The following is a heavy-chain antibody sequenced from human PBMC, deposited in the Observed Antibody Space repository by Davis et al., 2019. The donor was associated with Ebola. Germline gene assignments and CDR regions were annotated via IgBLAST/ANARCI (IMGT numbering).Heavy chain of an antibody. CDR3: ARGREDYLDY. CDR1: GFTLSIYT. V-gene: IGHV3-30*09. CDR2: ISSDGRSK. J-gene: IGHJ4*02. Sequence: GEFLKISCAASGFTLSIYTMHWVRQAPGKGLEWVAAISSDGRSKHYADSVRGRVVISRDTSKDTLYLPMSGLRAEDTAVYYCARGREDYLDYWGQGTLVTVSS. D-gene: IGHD1-26*01.